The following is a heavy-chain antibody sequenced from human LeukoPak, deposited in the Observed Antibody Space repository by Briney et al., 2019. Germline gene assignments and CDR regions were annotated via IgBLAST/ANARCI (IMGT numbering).Heavy chain of an antibody. CDR3: AKDRPDIVVVVAAFDY. V-gene: IGHV3-23*01. J-gene: IGHJ4*02. D-gene: IGHD2-15*01. Sequence: LSGGSLRLSCAASGFTFNSFAMSWVRQAPGKGLEWVSAISGSGGSTYYADSVKGRFTISRDNSKNTLYLQMNSLRAEDTAVYYCAKDRPDIVVVVAAFDYWGQGTLVTVSS. CDR1: GFTFNSFA. CDR2: ISGSGGST.